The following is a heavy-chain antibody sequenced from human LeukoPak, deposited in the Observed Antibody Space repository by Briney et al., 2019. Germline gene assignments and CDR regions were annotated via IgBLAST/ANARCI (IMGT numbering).Heavy chain of an antibody. CDR2: IIPILSIA. D-gene: IGHD3-10*01. Sequence: SVKVSCKASLGTFSSYAISSLPQAPGQGLECMGRIIPILSIANYAQKFQGRVTITANKSTSTAYMELSSLRSEDTAVYYCAREFYYGSGSSNWGQGTLVTVSS. V-gene: IGHV1-69*04. CDR3: AREFYYGSGSSN. J-gene: IGHJ4*02. CDR1: LGTFSSYA.